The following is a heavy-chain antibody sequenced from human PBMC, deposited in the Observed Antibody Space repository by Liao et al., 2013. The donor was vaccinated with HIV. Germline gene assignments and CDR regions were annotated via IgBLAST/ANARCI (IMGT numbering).Heavy chain of an antibody. J-gene: IGHJ4*02. D-gene: IGHD4-17*01. CDR2: IYTSGST. Sequence: QVQLQESGPGLVKPSQTLSLTCTVSGGSISSGSYYWSWIRQPAGKGLEWIGRIYTSGSTNYNPSLKSRVTISVDTSKNQFSLKLSSVTAADTAVYYCARGGDYTYYFDYWGQGTLVTVSS. CDR3: ARGGDYTYYFDY. CDR1: GGSISSGSYY. V-gene: IGHV4-61*02.